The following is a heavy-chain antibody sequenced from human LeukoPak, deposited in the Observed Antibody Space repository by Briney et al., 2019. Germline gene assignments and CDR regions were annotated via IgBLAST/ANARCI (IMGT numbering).Heavy chain of an antibody. J-gene: IGHJ4*02. CDR1: GGSFSGYY. Sequence: SETLSLTCAVYGGSFSGYYWSWIRQPPGKGLEWIGEINHSGSTNYNPSLKSRVTISVDTSKNQFSLKLSSVTAADTAVYYCARHRWGLRRGIDYWGQGTLVTVSS. D-gene: IGHD4-17*01. CDR3: ARHRWGLRRGIDY. V-gene: IGHV4-34*01. CDR2: INHSGST.